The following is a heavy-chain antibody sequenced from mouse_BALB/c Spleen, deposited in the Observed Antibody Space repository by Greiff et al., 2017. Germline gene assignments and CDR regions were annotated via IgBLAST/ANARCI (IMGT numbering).Heavy chain of an antibody. CDR2: IWSGGNT. V-gene: IGHV2-4-1*01. D-gene: IGHD2-2*01. Sequence: QVQLQQSGPGLVQPSQSLSITCTVSGFSLTSYGVHWVRQSPGKGLEWLGVIWSGGNTDYNAAFISRLSISKDNSKSQVFFKMNSLQADDTAIYYCARNRGYDVYFDYWGQGTTLTVSS. J-gene: IGHJ2*01. CDR1: GFSLTSYG. CDR3: ARNRGYDVYFDY.